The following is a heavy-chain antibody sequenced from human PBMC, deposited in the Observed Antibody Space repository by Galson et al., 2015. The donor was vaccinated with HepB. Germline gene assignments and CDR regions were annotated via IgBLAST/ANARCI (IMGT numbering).Heavy chain of an antibody. CDR3: ARDSGSHSGGGFDY. CDR2: ISYDGSNK. J-gene: IGHJ4*02. V-gene: IGHV3-30-3*01. Sequence: SLRLSCAASGFTFSSYAMHWVRQAPGKGLEWVAVISYDGSNKYYADSVKGRFTISRDNSKNTLYLQMNSLRAEDTAVYYCARDSGSHSGGGFDYWGQGTLVTVSS. CDR1: GFTFSSYA. D-gene: IGHD1-26*01.